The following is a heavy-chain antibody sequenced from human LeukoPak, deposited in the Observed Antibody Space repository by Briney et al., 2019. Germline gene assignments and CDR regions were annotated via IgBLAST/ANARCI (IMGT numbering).Heavy chain of an antibody. D-gene: IGHD1-26*01. V-gene: IGHV3-23*01. J-gene: IGHJ4*02. CDR3: TRGIKWELPLQY. CDR1: GSTFSNYD. Sequence: GGSLRLSCAASGSTFSNYDMSWVRQAPGKGPQWVSAISISGTSTYYAGSVKGRFTISKDSSRNTLYLQMNSLRADDTALYYCTRGIKWELPLQYWGLGTLVTVSS. CDR2: ISISGTST.